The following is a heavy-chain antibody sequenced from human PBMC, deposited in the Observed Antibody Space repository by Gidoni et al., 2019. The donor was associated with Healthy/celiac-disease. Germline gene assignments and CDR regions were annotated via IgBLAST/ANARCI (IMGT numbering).Heavy chain of an antibody. CDR1: GRSIRSSRYY. CDR2: IYYSGST. J-gene: IGHJ3*02. D-gene: IGHD6-13*01. Sequence: QLQLQESGPGLVKPSETLSLTCTVSGRSIRSSRYYWGWMRQPPGKGLEWIGSIYYSGSTYYNPAHTSRVTISVDTSKNQFSLKLSSVTAADTAVYYCARPLVAAAGAFDIWGQGTMVTVSS. V-gene: IGHV4-39*01. CDR3: ARPLVAAAGAFDI.